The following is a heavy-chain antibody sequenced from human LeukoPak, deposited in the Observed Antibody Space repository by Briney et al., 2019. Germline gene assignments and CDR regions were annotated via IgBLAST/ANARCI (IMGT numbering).Heavy chain of an antibody. J-gene: IGHJ4*02. CDR3: VRESIRGTRDFDY. V-gene: IGHV3-30*03. Sequence: PGRSLRLSCGFTFSSHGIHWLRQAPSKGLDWVAVISYDGTDKYHADSVKGRFTVSRDNSKNILYLEMNSLRPEDTAVYYCVRESIRGTRDFDYWGQGTLVTVSS. CDR2: ISYDGTDK. CDR1: FTFSSHG. D-gene: IGHD2-21*01.